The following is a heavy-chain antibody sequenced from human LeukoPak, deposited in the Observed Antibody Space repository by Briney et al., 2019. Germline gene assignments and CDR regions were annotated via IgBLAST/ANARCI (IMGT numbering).Heavy chain of an antibody. V-gene: IGHV3-48*03. Sequence: GGSLRLSCAASGFTFSHYGFHWVRQAPGKGLEWVSYISSSGSTIYYADSVKGRFTISRDNAKNSLYLQMNSLRAEDTAVYYCARDLSPSDYWGQGTLVTVSS. CDR2: ISSSGSTI. J-gene: IGHJ4*02. CDR3: ARDLSPSDY. CDR1: GFTFSHYG.